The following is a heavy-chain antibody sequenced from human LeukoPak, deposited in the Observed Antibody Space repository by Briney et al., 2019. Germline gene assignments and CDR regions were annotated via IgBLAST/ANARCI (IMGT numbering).Heavy chain of an antibody. CDR1: GFTISDYS. Sequence: QPGGSLRLSCAASGFTISDYSMNWVRQAPGKGLEWISYIRKITTTTYYADSVRGRFASSRDNAKNAVYLQMNSLRDDDTAVYYCTRDPEALDYWGQGTLVTASS. V-gene: IGHV3-48*02. CDR3: TRDPEALDY. J-gene: IGHJ4*02. CDR2: IRKITTTT.